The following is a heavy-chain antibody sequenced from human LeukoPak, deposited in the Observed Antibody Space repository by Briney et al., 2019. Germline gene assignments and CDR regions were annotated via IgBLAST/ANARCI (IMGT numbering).Heavy chain of an antibody. D-gene: IGHD2-2*01. Sequence: GSLRLSCATSGFTFCDYAISLVRQAPGKGLEWVGFIRSKAYGGTTEYAAAVKGRFTISRDDSKSIAYLQMNSLKTEDTAVYYCTRVVPAARGIRWFDPWGQGNLVTVSS. CDR1: GFTFCDYA. CDR3: TRVVPAARGIRWFDP. J-gene: IGHJ5*02. V-gene: IGHV3-49*04. CDR2: IRSKAYGGTT.